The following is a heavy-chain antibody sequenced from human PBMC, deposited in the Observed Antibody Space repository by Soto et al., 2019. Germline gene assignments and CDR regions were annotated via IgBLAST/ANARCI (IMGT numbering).Heavy chain of an antibody. D-gene: IGHD6-19*01. V-gene: IGHV3-20*04. CDR2: INWNGGST. J-gene: IGHJ4*02. CDR1: GFTFDDYG. CDR3: ARPHSSGWPYYFDF. Sequence: EVQLVESGGGVVRPGGSLTLSCAASGFTFDDYGMSWVRQAPGKGLEWVSGINWNGGSTGYADSVKGRFTISRDNAKNSLYLQMNSLRAADTALYYGARPHSSGWPYYFDFWGQGTLVTVS.